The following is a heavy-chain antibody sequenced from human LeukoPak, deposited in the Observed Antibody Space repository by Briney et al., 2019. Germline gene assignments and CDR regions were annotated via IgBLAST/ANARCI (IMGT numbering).Heavy chain of an antibody. Sequence: ASVKVSCKASGYTFTTYGFNWVRQAPGQGLEWMGWISAYNGDTQYAQKLQGRVTMTTDTSTRTAYLELRSLSSDDTAVYYCARGHSESSLSFFDFWGQGTLVTIS. CDR2: ISAYNGDT. J-gene: IGHJ4*02. V-gene: IGHV1-18*01. D-gene: IGHD1-26*01. CDR1: GYTFTTYG. CDR3: ARGHSESSLSFFDF.